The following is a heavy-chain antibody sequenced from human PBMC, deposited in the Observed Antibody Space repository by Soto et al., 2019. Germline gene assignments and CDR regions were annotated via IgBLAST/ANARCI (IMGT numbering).Heavy chain of an antibody. CDR1: GYTFTGYY. V-gene: IGHV1-2*02. CDR2: INPNSGGT. CDR3: ARACRRVYFPFDY. Sequence: ASVKVSCKASGYTFTGYYMHWVRQAPGQGLEWMGRINPNSGGTNYAQKFQGRVTMTRDTSISTAYMELSRLRSDDTAVYYCARACRRVYFPFDYWGQGTLVTVSS. J-gene: IGHJ4*02. D-gene: IGHD3-3*01.